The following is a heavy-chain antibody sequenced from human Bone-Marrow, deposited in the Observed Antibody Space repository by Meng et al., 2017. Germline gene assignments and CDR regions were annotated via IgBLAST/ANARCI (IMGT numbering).Heavy chain of an antibody. J-gene: IGHJ4*02. CDR2: VYHRGDT. D-gene: IGHD1-7*01. V-gene: IGHV4-4*02. CDR3: GRDQGRELINH. CDR1: GDSISSDIW. Sequence: QVQLQASGPGLVKPSGTLSLTCTVSGDSISSDIWWSWVRQPPGKGLEWIGEVYHRGDTNYNPSLKSRVVISVDKSKNQFSLNLSSVTAADTAVYYCGRDQGRELINHWGQGTLVTVS.